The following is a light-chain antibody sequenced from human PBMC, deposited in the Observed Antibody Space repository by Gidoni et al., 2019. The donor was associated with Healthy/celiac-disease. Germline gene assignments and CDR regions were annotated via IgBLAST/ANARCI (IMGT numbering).Light chain of an antibody. J-gene: IGKJ4*01. V-gene: IGKV3-11*01. CDR1: QSVSSY. CDR3: QQRSNWPPKLT. Sequence: EIVFTQSPAPMSLAPGERATLSCSASQSVSSYLAWYQQKPGQAPRVLSYDASNRATGIPARFSGSGSGTDFTLTISSLEPEDFAVYYCQQRSNWPPKLTFGGXTKVEIK. CDR2: DAS.